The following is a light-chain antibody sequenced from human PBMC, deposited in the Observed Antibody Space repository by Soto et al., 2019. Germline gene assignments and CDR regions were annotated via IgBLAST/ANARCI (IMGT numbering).Light chain of an antibody. CDR2: STN. V-gene: IGLV8-61*01. CDR3: VLYMGSGISV. CDR1: SGSVSTNYY. J-gene: IGLJ2*01. Sequence: AVVTQEPSFSVSPGGTVTLTCGLSSGSVSTNYYPSWYQQTPGQAPRTLIYSTNTRSSGVPDRFSGSILGKKAALTITGAQADDESDYYCVLYMGSGISVFGGGTKLTVL.